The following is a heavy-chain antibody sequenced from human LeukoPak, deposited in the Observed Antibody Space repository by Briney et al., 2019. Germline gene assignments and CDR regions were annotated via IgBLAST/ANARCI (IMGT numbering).Heavy chain of an antibody. V-gene: IGHV1-8*01. CDR2: MNPNSGNT. J-gene: IGHJ2*01. D-gene: IGHD6-13*01. Sequence: ASVKVSCKASGYTFTSYDINWVRQATGQGLEWMGWMNPNSGNTGYAQKFQGRVTMTRNTSISTAYMELSSLRSEDTAVYYCTTDSGYSSSWYGSYWYFDLWGRGTLVTVSS. CDR1: GYTFTSYD. CDR3: TTDSGYSSSWYGSYWYFDL.